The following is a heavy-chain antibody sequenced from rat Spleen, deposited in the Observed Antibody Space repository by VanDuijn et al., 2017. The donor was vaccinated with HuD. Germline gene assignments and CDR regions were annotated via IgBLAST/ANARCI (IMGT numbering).Heavy chain of an antibody. D-gene: IGHD1-4*01. CDR1: GFTFSDYA. CDR2: IRYDGSST. V-gene: IGHV5-7*01. Sequence: EVQLVESGGGLVQPGRSLKLSCAASGFTFSDYAMAWVRQSPKKGLEWVATIRYDGSSTFYRDSVRGRFTVSRDNAKSTLYLQISSLRSEDTATYYCTTGGLPYYFDYWGQGVMVTVSS. CDR3: TTGGLPYYFDY. J-gene: IGHJ2*01.